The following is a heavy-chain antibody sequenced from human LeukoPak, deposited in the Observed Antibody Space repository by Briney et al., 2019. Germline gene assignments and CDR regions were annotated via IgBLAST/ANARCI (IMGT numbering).Heavy chain of an antibody. D-gene: IGHD6-13*01. CDR2: IIPIFGTA. CDR3: ARGGPIAAAGTRYYYYGMDV. V-gene: IGHV1-69*13. Sequence: SVKVSCKASGYTFTSYGISWVRQAPGQGLEWMGGIIPIFGTANYAQKFQGRVTITADESTSTAYMELSSLRSEDTAVYYCARGGPIAAAGTRYYYYGMDVWGQGTTVTVSS. J-gene: IGHJ6*02. CDR1: GYTFTSYG.